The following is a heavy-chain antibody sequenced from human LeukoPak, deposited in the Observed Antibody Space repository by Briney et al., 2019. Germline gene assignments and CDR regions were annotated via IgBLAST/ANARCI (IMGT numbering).Heavy chain of an antibody. CDR3: ARDQGSSYPPSFWFDP. CDR1: GGSISSYY. V-gene: IGHV4-59*01. CDR2: IYYSGST. J-gene: IGHJ5*02. Sequence: SETLSLTCTVSGGSISSYYWSWIRQPPGKGLEWIGYIYYSGSTNYNPSLKSRVTISVDTSKNQFSLKLSSVTAADTAVYYCARDQGSSYPPSFWFDPWGQGTLVTVSS. D-gene: IGHD6-13*01.